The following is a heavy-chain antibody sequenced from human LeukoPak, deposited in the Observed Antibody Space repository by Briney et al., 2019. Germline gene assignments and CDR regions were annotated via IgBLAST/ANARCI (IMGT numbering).Heavy chain of an antibody. CDR1: GYSFTSYW. Sequence: NTEASLQISCEGSGYSFTSYWIGWVRQLPGKGLEWMGIIYPGDFDTRYSPSFQGQVTISADKSISTAYLQWSSLKASDTAMYYCASSDSSGWDFDYWGQGTLVTVSS. CDR2: IYPGDFDT. D-gene: IGHD6-19*01. CDR3: ASSDSSGWDFDY. V-gene: IGHV5-51*01. J-gene: IGHJ4*02.